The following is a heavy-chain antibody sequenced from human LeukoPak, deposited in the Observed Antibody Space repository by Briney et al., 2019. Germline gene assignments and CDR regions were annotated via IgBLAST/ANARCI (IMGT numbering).Heavy chain of an antibody. J-gene: IGHJ4*02. CDR2: INWNGGST. V-gene: IGHV3-20*04. CDR3: ARVRGAGYSGRRAVFDY. D-gene: IGHD1-26*01. Sequence: GGSLRLSCAASGFTFDDYGMSWVRQAPGKGLEWVSGINWNGGSTGYADSVKGRFTISRDNAKNSLYLQMNSLRAEDTALYYCARVRGAGYSGRRAVFDYWGQGTLVTVSS. CDR1: GFTFDDYG.